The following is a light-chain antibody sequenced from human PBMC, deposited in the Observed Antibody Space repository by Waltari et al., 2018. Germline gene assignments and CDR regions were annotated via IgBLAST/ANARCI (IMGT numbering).Light chain of an antibody. V-gene: IGKV1-17*01. CDR3: LQQNSFPLT. CDR1: QGSRND. CDR2: VAS. J-gene: IGKJ4*01. Sequence: DIQMTQSPSSLSASVGDTVPITCRASQGSRNDLGGYQQKPGKAPKRWIFVASSLQSGVPSRFSGRGSGTEFTLTIYSLQPEDFATYYCLQQNSFPLTFGGGTKVESK.